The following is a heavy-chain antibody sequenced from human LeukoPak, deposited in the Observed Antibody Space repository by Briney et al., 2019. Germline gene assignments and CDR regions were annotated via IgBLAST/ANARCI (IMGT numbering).Heavy chain of an antibody. J-gene: IGHJ3*02. CDR3: ARRYIIGIFGAFDI. CDR2: IYYSGST. V-gene: IGHV4-59*01. Sequence: SETLSLTCSVSGGSISSYSWSWIRQSPGKGLEWVGYIYYSGSTNYNPSLKSRVTISEDTSKNQFSLKLSSVTAADTAVYYCARRYIIGIFGAFDIWGQGTMVTVAS. CDR1: GGSISSYS. D-gene: IGHD3-3*01.